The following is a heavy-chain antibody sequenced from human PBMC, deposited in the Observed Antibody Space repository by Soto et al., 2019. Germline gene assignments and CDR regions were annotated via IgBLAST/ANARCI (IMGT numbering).Heavy chain of an antibody. CDR3: ARDPSQWELPTLEPLDY. J-gene: IGHJ4*02. V-gene: IGHV1-18*01. Sequence: QVQLVQSGAEVKKPGASVKVSCKASGYTFTSYGISWVRQAPGQGLEWMAWISAYNGNTNYAQKLQGRVTMTTDTSTSTAYMELRSLRSDDTAVYYCARDPSQWELPTLEPLDYWGQGTLVTVSS. D-gene: IGHD1-26*01. CDR2: ISAYNGNT. CDR1: GYTFTSYG.